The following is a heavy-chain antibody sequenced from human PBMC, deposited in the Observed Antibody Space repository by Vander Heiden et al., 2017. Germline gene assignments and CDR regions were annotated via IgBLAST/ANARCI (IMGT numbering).Heavy chain of an antibody. CDR1: GGSFSGSY. D-gene: IGHD2-2*01. V-gene: IGHV4-34*01. Sequence: QVQLQQWGAGLLKPSETLSPTCAVYGGSFSGSYWIGIRQPRGKGLEWIGEINHSGSTNYNPSLKSRVTISVDTSKNQFSLKLSSVTAADTAVYYCARGHENVVVPAAQSTMYYFDYWGQGTLVTVSS. CDR3: ARGHENVVVPAAQSTMYYFDY. J-gene: IGHJ4*02. CDR2: INHSGST.